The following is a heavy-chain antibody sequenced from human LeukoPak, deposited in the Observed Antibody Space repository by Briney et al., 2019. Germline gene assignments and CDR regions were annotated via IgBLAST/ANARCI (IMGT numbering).Heavy chain of an antibody. CDR1: GYSFTSYW. Sequence: GESLKISCKGSGYSFTSYWIGWVRQMPGKGLEWMGIIYPGDSDTRYSPSFQGQVTISADKSISTAYLQWSSLKASDTAMYYCARLPYCGGDCFPNWFDPWGQGTLVTVSS. D-gene: IGHD2-21*02. CDR2: IYPGDSDT. CDR3: ARLPYCGGDCFPNWFDP. J-gene: IGHJ5*02. V-gene: IGHV5-51*01.